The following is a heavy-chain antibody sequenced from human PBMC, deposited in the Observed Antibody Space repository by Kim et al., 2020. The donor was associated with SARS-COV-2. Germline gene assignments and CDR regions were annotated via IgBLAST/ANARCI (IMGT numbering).Heavy chain of an antibody. CDR3: ARHFVDIVATDAFDI. D-gene: IGHD5-12*01. V-gene: IGHV5-51*01. Sequence: SFQGQVTISADKSISTAYLQWSSLKASDTAMYYCARHFVDIVATDAFDIWGQGTMVTVSS. J-gene: IGHJ3*02.